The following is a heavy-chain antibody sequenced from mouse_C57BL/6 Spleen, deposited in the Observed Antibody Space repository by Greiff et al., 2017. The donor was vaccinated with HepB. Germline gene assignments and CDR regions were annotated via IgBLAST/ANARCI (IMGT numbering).Heavy chain of an antibody. J-gene: IGHJ2*01. CDR3: ARPITTVPYFDY. CDR1: GYTFTSYW. D-gene: IGHD1-1*01. V-gene: IGHV1-55*01. CDR2: IYPGSGST. Sequence: VQLQEPGAELVKPGASVKMSCKASGYTFTSYWITWVKQRPGQGLEWIGDIYPGSGSTNYNEKFKSKATLTVDTSSSTAYMQLSSLTSEDSAVYYCARPITTVPYFDYWGQGATLTVSS.